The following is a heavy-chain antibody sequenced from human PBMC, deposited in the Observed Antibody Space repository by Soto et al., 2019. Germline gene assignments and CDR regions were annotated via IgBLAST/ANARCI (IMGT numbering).Heavy chain of an antibody. CDR1: GGSISSYY. D-gene: IGHD3-3*01. J-gene: IGHJ4*02. CDR3: ARGRETDFWSGYLGSFDY. CDR2: IYYSGST. V-gene: IGHV4-59*01. Sequence: QVQLQESGPGLVKPSETLSLTCTVSGGSISSYYWSWIRQPPVKGLEWIGYIYYSGSTNYNPSLKSRVTTTVHTSKNQFSLELSSVTEADPAVYYCARGRETDFWSGYLGSFDYWGQGTLVTVSS.